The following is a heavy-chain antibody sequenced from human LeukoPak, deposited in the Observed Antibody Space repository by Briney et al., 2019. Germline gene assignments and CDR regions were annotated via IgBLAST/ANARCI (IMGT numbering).Heavy chain of an antibody. V-gene: IGHV3-21*01. D-gene: IGHD3-10*01. CDR3: ASQAPVSYYYGSGSYGPDY. Sequence: PGGSLRLSCAASGFTFNTYTMNWVRQAPGKGLEWVSSISSSSSYIYYADSVKGRFTISRDNAKNSLYLQMNSLRAEDTAVYYCASQAPVSYYYGSGSYGPDYWGKGTLVTVSS. J-gene: IGHJ4*02. CDR2: ISSSSSYI. CDR1: GFTFNTYT.